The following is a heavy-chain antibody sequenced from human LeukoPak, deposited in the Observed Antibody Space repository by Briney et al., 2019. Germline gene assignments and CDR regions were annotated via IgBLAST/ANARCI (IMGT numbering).Heavy chain of an antibody. Sequence: GGSLRLSCAASGFTFDDYGFTWVRQAPEKGLEWVSGINWNGGTTRYADSVKGRFTISRDNAKNSLYLQMNSVRAEDTAAYYCARAIQYRFDPWGQGTLVTVSS. CDR1: GFTFDDYG. D-gene: IGHD2/OR15-2a*01. CDR2: INWNGGTT. J-gene: IGHJ5*02. V-gene: IGHV3-20*04. CDR3: ARAIQYRFDP.